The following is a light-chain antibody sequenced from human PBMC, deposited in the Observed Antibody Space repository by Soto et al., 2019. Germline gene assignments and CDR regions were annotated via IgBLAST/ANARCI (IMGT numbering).Light chain of an antibody. CDR3: LQYHNLWA. CDR2: RAS. Sequence: EIVMTQSPATLSVSPGERATLSCRASQSVSIDVAWYQQRPGQAPRLLIYRASTRAPGIPARFSGSGSGTEFTLTISSLQSEDFTVYSCLQYHNLWAFGQGTKVDI. J-gene: IGKJ1*01. V-gene: IGKV3-15*01. CDR1: QSVSID.